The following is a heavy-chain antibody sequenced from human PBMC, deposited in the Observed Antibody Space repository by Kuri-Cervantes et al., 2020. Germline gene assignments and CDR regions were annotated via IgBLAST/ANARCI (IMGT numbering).Heavy chain of an antibody. J-gene: IGHJ6*02. Sequence: GESLKISCAASGFTFSSYSMNWVRQAPGKGLEWVSYVSSSSSTIYYADSVKGRFTISRDNAKNSLYLQMNSLRAEDTAVYYCARITTVYGMDVWGQGTTVTVSS. CDR1: GFTFSSYS. D-gene: IGHD4-17*01. CDR3: ARITTVYGMDV. CDR2: VSSSSSTI. V-gene: IGHV3-48*01.